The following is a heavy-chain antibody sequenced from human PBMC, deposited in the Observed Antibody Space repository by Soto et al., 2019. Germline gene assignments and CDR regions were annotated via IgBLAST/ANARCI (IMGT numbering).Heavy chain of an antibody. J-gene: IGHJ4*02. Sequence: TGGSLRLSCAASGFTVSSNYMSWVRQAPGKGLEWVSVIYSGGSTYYADSVKGRFTISRDNSKNTLYLQMNSLRAEDTAVYYCARIRPYYDILTGYFDYWGQGTLVTVSS. CDR1: GFTVSSNY. D-gene: IGHD3-9*01. V-gene: IGHV3-53*01. CDR2: IYSGGST. CDR3: ARIRPYYDILTGYFDY.